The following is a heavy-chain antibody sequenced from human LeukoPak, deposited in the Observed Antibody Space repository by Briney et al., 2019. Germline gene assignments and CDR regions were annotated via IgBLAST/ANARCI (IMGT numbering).Heavy chain of an antibody. D-gene: IGHD2-15*01. J-gene: IGHJ4*02. CDR2: IYYSGST. CDR3: ARRPYCSGGSCYWS. V-gene: IGHV4-39*01. CDR1: GGPISSSSYY. Sequence: KLSETLSLTCTVSGGPISSSSYYWGWIRQPPGKGLEGIGSIYYSGSTYYIPSLKRRVTISVDTSKNQFSLKLSSVTAADTAVYYCARRPYCSGGSCYWSWGQGTLVTVSS.